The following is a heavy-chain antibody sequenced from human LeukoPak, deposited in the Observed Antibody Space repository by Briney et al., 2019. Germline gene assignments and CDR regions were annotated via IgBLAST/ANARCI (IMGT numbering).Heavy chain of an antibody. J-gene: IGHJ3*02. V-gene: IGHV3-53*01. Sequence: GGSLRLSCAASGFTSSSYWMNWARQAPGKGLEWVAVMYTGGNTDYVDSVKGRFTISRDNSKNTLYLQVNSLRAEDTAVYYCALNNAYSGGFDIWGQGTMVTVSS. CDR2: MYTGGNT. CDR3: ALNNAYSGGFDI. D-gene: IGHD3-16*01. CDR1: GFTSSSYW.